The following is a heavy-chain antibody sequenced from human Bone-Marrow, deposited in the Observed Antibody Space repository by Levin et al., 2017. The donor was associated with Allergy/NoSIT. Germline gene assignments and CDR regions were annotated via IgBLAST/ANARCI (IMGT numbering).Heavy chain of an antibody. CDR1: GFTFSSYA. CDR2: ISYDGSNK. J-gene: IGHJ4*02. D-gene: IGHD5-18*01. Sequence: PGGSLRLSCAASGFTFSSYAMHWVRQAPGKGLEWVAVISYDGSNKYYADSVKGRFTISRDNSKNTLYLQMNSLRAEDTAVYYCSRGGVDTAMDTSDYFDYWGQGTLVTVSS. V-gene: IGHV3-30-3*01. CDR3: SRGGVDTAMDTSDYFDY.